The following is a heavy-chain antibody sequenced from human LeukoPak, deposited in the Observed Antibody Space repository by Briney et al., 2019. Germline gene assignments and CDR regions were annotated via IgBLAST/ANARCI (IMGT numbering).Heavy chain of an antibody. J-gene: IGHJ3*02. CDR1: GYTFTNYY. Sequence: GASVKVSCKASGYTFTNYYIHWVRQAPGQGLEWMGIINPSGSSTSYAQKFQGRVTMTRDTSTSTVYMELSSLRSEDTAVYYCAGGTINTKGAFDMWGQGTMVTVSS. V-gene: IGHV1-46*01. D-gene: IGHD3-22*01. CDR2: INPSGSST. CDR3: AGGTINTKGAFDM.